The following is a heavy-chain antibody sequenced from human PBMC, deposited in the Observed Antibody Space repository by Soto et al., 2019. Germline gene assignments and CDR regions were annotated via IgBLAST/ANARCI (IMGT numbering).Heavy chain of an antibody. J-gene: IGHJ4*02. D-gene: IGHD5-12*01. CDR2: IYHSGST. Sequence: QLQLQESGSGRVKPSQTLSLTCAVSGGSISSGGYSWSWIRQPPGKGLEWIGYIYHSGSTSSNPSLKGLGTISVARSKSQFSLKLSSVTAAETAVYYCGAGGGLPRYYWAQGTLVTVSS. CDR1: GGSISSGGYS. CDR3: GAGGGLPRYY. V-gene: IGHV4-30-2*01.